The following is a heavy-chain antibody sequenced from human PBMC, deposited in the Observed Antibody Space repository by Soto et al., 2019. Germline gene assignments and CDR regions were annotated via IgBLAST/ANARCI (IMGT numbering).Heavy chain of an antibody. V-gene: IGHV5-51*01. CDR1: GYSLTSYW. CDR3: ARQPGIAAAYDWFDP. J-gene: IGHJ5*02. D-gene: IGHD6-13*01. Sequence: PXESLTISFKGSGYSLTSYWIGGVRQIAGKGLEWMGIIYPGDSDTRYSPSFQGQVTISADKSISTAYLQWSSLKASDTAMYYCARQPGIAAAYDWFDPWGQGTLVTVSS. CDR2: IYPGDSDT.